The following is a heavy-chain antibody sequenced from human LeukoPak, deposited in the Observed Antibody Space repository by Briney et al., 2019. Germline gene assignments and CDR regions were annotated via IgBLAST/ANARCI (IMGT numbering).Heavy chain of an antibody. CDR3: ARNGGPMAVAGTDYFDY. CDR2: IWDDGSNK. V-gene: IGHV3-33*01. J-gene: IGHJ4*02. D-gene: IGHD6-19*01. Sequence: GSLRLSCAASGFTFSSYGMHWVRQAPGKGLEWVAVIWDDGSNKYYADSVKGRFTISRDNSKNTLYLQMNSLRAEDTAVYYCARNGGPMAVAGTDYFDYWGQGTLVTVSS. CDR1: GFTFSSYG.